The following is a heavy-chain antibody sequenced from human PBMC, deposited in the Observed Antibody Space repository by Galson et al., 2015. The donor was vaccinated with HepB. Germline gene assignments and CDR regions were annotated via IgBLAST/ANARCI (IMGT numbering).Heavy chain of an antibody. V-gene: IGHV3-33*01. CDR3: ASHLAVAGEVGFDY. CDR2: IWYDGTYK. D-gene: IGHD6-19*01. Sequence: SLRLSCAASGFSFRSYGMHWVRQAPGKGLEWVAVIWYDGTYKYYTDSVKGRFTISKDNSKNMLYLQMNSLRAEDTAVYYCASHLAVAGEVGFDYWGQGTLVTVSS. J-gene: IGHJ4*02. CDR1: GFSFRSYG.